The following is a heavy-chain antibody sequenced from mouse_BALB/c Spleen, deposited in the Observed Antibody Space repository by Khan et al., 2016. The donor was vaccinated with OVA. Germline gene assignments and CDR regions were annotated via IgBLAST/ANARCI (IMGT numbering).Heavy chain of an antibody. Sequence: VQLQQSGTVLARPGASVKMSCKASGYSFTSYWMHWVKQRPGQGLEWIGAIYPGNSDTSYNQKFKGKATLTAVTSASTVYMELSSLTNEDSAVYYCTDGNYVGWFAYWGQGTLVTVSA. CDR1: GYSFTSYW. D-gene: IGHD2-1*01. CDR2: IYPGNSDT. J-gene: IGHJ3*01. V-gene: IGHV1-5*01. CDR3: TDGNYVGWFAY.